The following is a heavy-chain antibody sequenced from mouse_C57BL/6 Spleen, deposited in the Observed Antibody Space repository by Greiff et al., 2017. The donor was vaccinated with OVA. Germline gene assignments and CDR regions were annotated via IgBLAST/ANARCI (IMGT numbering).Heavy chain of an antibody. CDR1: GFTFSDYG. CDR2: ISSGSSTI. CDR3: ARYYYGSSSYYYAMDY. Sequence: EVQRVESGGGLVKPGGSLKLSCAASGFTFSDYGMHWVRQAPEKGLEWVAYISSGSSTIYYADTVKGRFTISRDNAKNTLFLQMTSLRSEDTAMYYCARYYYGSSSYYYAMDYWGQGTSVTVSS. J-gene: IGHJ4*01. V-gene: IGHV5-17*01. D-gene: IGHD1-1*01.